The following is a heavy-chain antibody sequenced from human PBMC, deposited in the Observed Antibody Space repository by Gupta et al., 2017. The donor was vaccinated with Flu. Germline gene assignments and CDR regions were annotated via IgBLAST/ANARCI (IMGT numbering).Heavy chain of an antibody. V-gene: IGHV4-31*03. CDR1: GDSISSGGYY. J-gene: IGHJ4*02. D-gene: IGHD3-22*01. CDR2: IYYTGNT. CDR3: ARADYYDSSGFGY. Sequence: QVQLQESGPGLVKPSQTLSLTCTVSGDSISSGGYYWSWIRQHPGKGLEWIGYIYYTGNTYYNPSLKSRLTISVDTSKNQFSLKLSSVTAADTAVYYCARADYYDSSGFGYWGQGTLVTVSS.